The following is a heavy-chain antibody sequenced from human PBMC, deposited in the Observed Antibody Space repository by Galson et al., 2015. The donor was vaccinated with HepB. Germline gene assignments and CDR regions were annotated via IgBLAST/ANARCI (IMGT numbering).Heavy chain of an antibody. CDR2: ISSSSSYI. Sequence: SLRLSCAASGFTFSSYSMNWVRQAPGKGLEWVSSISSSSSYIYYADSVKGRFTISRDNAKNSLYLQMNSLRAEDTAVYYCARDRIRELHYYYGMDVWGQGTTVTVSS. D-gene: IGHD1-26*01. CDR3: ARDRIRELHYYYGMDV. J-gene: IGHJ6*02. CDR1: GFTFSSYS. V-gene: IGHV3-21*01.